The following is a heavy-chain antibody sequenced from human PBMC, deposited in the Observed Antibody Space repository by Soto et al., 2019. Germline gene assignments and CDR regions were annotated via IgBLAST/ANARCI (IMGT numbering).Heavy chain of an antibody. CDR1: GCTFSSYA. CDR2: VIPLVGTA. D-gene: IGHD5-18*01. CDR3: SAGGNSYPPPHYYSSGRDV. V-gene: IGHV1-69*06. J-gene: IGHJ6*01. Sequence: ASVKVSCRASGCTFSSYAISLVRLSAGRGPEWMGGVIPLVGTANYAQKFQGRVTITADKSTSTAYMELISLRSEDTSCYYFSAGGNSYPPPHYYSSGRDVGPQGPTAT.